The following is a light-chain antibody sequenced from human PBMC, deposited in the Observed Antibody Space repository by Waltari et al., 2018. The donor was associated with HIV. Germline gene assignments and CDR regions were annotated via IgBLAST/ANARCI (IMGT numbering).Light chain of an antibody. V-gene: IGLV3-19*01. J-gene: IGLJ1*01. Sequence: SSELTQDPAVSVALGQTVRITCQGASLTNYSANWYQQKPGQTPLLILYGKNHHRRSGIPARVAGSASGTTASLTITGAQAEDEADYYCDSRDTNNKHHVFGTGT. CDR3: DSRDTNNKHHV. CDR1: SLTNYS. CDR2: GKN.